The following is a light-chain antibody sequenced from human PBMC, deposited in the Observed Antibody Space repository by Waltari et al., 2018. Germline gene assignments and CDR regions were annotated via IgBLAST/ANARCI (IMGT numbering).Light chain of an antibody. CDR2: WAS. V-gene: IGKV4-1*01. J-gene: IGKJ1*01. CDR3: QQYYSSPWT. Sequence: DIVMTQSPDSLAVSLGERATINCKSSQSVLYSSNNNNYLAWYQQKPGQPPTLLMYWASTRESGVPDRFSGSGSGTDFTLTISSLQAEDVAVYYCQQYYSSPWTFGQGTKVEIK. CDR1: QSVLYSSNNNNY.